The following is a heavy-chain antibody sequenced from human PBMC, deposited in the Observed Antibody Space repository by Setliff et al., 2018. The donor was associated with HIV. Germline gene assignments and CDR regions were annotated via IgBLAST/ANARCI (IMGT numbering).Heavy chain of an antibody. D-gene: IGHD5-12*01. Sequence: GASVKVSCKASGYSFTSYGVSWVRQAPGQGLEWMGWISAYNVNTNYAQKLQGRVTMTTDTSTSTAYMELRSLRSDDTAVYYCASAGAWQRNALDIWGQGTMVTVSS. CDR2: ISAYNVNT. CDR3: ASAGAWQRNALDI. J-gene: IGHJ3*02. CDR1: GYSFTSYG. V-gene: IGHV1-18*01.